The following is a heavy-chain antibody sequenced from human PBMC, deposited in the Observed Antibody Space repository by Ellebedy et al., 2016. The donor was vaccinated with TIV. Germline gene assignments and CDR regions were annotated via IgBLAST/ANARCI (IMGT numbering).Heavy chain of an antibody. J-gene: IGHJ4*02. Sequence: SETLSLTXAVSGASVSSGAYYWSWIRQPPGKGLEWIGYVYFSGSTSYSPSLKSRVTISVDTSKNQISLKLTSVTAADTAVYFCARGKWELRWGQGTLVTVSS. D-gene: IGHD1-26*01. CDR3: ARGKWELR. CDR1: GASVSSGAYY. CDR2: VYFSGST. V-gene: IGHV4-61*08.